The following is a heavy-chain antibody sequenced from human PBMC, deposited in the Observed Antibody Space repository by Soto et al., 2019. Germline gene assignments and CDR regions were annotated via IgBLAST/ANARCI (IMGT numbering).Heavy chain of an antibody. Sequence: QVQLVQSGAEVKKPGASVKVSCKASGYTFTSYDINWVRQATGQGLEWMGWMNPNSGNTGYAQKFQGRVTMTRNTSXXTXYXXLSSLRSEDTAVYYCARGRFGYGSGSPYMYNWFDPWGQGTLVTVSS. J-gene: IGHJ5*02. V-gene: IGHV1-8*01. D-gene: IGHD3-10*01. CDR1: GYTFTSYD. CDR3: ARGRFGYGSGSPYMYNWFDP. CDR2: MNPNSGNT.